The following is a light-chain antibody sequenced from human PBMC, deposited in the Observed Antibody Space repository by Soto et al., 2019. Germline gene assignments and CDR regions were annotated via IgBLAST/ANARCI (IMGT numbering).Light chain of an antibody. V-gene: IGLV2-11*01. CDR2: DVS. CDR1: SSDVGYYNY. CDR3: CSYAGSFTYV. J-gene: IGLJ1*01. Sequence: QPVLTQPRSVSGSPGQSVTISCTGTSSDVGYYNYVSWYQQHPGKAPKVMIYDVSKRPSGVPDRFSGSKSGNTASLTISGLQAEDEADYYCCSYAGSFTYVFGTGTKVTVL.